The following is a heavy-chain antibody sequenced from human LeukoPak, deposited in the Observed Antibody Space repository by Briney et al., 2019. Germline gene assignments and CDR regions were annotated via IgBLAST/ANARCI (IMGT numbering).Heavy chain of an antibody. Sequence: PGGSLRLSCAASGFTFSTYWMTWVRQAPGKGLEWVANIKPDGTKTNYVDSVKGRFTISRDNAKSSLYPQMNSLRAEDTAVYYCATPLDYFDSSGYHQGGDWGQGTLVTVSS. J-gene: IGHJ4*02. D-gene: IGHD3-22*01. V-gene: IGHV3-7*03. CDR2: IKPDGTKT. CDR3: ATPLDYFDSSGYHQGGD. CDR1: GFTFSTYW.